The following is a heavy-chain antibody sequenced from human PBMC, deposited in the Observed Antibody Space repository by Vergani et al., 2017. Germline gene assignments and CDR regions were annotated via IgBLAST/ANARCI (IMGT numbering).Heavy chain of an antibody. V-gene: IGHV3-33*05. Sequence: QVQLVESGGGVVQPGTSLRLSCEASGFKFSQFCMHWVRQGPGKGLEWVAFISYDGSKTQYADSEKGRVTISRDNSKNTLYLQMNSLRVEDTAVYYCASAYGRYDWFDYWGQRTLVTVSS. J-gene: IGHJ4*01. D-gene: IGHD1-20*01. CDR3: ASAYGRYDWFDY. CDR1: GFKFSQFC. CDR2: ISYDGSKT.